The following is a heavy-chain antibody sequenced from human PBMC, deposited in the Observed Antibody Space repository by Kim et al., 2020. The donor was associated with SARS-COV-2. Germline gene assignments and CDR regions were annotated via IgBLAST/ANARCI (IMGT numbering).Heavy chain of an antibody. CDR2: ISRDSGST. Sequence: GGSLRLSCVASGITFADYGMHWVRQAPGKGLEWVSGISRDSGSTGYADSVKGRFTISRDYGENSLYLQMNSLRSEDTALYYCAGQFYTSPEFESWGQGT. CDR3: AGQFYTSPEFES. D-gene: IGHD2-2*01. CDR1: GITFADYG. J-gene: IGHJ1*01. V-gene: IGHV3-9*01.